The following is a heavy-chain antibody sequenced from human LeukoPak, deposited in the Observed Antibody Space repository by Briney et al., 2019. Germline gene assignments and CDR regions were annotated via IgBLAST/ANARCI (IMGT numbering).Heavy chain of an antibody. Sequence: GESLKISCKASGYSFTSYWISWVRQMPGKGLEWMGVIYPGDSDTRYSPSFQGQVTISADKSISTAYLQWSSLKASDTAMYYCARHDYGGSPYYYGMDVWGQGTTVTVSS. CDR3: ARHDYGGSPYYYGMDV. J-gene: IGHJ6*02. D-gene: IGHD4-23*01. V-gene: IGHV5-51*01. CDR1: GYSFTSYW. CDR2: IYPGDSDT.